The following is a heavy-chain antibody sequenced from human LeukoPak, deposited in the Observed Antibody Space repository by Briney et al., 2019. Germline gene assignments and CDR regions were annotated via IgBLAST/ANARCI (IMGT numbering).Heavy chain of an antibody. J-gene: IGHJ4*02. CDR1: GGSISSSSYY. Sequence: PSETLSLTCTVSGGSISSSSYYWGWIRQPPGKGLEWIGSIYYSGSTYYNPSLKSRVTISVDTSKNQFSLKLSSVTAADTAVYYCARDRGAMVRGVIDCWGQGTLVTVSS. CDR3: ARDRGAMVRGVIDC. D-gene: IGHD3-10*01. CDR2: IYYSGST. V-gene: IGHV4-39*02.